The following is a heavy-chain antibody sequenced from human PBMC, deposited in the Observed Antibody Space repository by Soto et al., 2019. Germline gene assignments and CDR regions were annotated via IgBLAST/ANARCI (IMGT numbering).Heavy chain of an antibody. CDR2: IYYSGST. CDR3: ARQRSSSVYNWFDP. J-gene: IGHJ5*02. Sequence: SETLSLTCAVYGGSFSGYYWSWIRQPPGKGLEWIGSIYYSGSTYYNPSLKSRVTISVDTSKNQFSLKLSSVTAADTAVYYCARQRSSSVYNWFDPWGQGTLVTVSS. V-gene: IGHV4-34*01. D-gene: IGHD6-13*01. CDR1: GGSFSGYY.